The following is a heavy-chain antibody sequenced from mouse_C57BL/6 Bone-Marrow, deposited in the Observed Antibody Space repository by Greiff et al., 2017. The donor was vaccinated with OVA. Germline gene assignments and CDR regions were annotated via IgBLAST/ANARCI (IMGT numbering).Heavy chain of an antibody. CDR3: ARDRGQGFAY. CDR2: ISDGGSYT. CDR1: GFTFSSYA. J-gene: IGHJ3*01. Sequence: DVMLVESGGGLVKPGGSLKLSCAASGFTFSSYAMSWVRQTPEKRLEWVATISDGGSYTYYPDNVKGRFTISRDNAKNNLYLQMSHLKSEDTAMYYCARDRGQGFAYWGQGTLVTVSA. D-gene: IGHD3-2*02. V-gene: IGHV5-4*01.